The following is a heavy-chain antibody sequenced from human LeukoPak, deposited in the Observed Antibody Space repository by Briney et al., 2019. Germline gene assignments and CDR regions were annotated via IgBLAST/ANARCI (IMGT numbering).Heavy chain of an antibody. Sequence: GGSLRLSCAASGFTFSSYAMSWVRQAPGKGLEWVSAISGSGGATYYADSVKGRFTISRDNSKNTLYLQMNSLRAEDTAVYYCARHNGSGSYYYLEDWGQGTLVTVSS. J-gene: IGHJ4*02. CDR1: GFTFSSYA. D-gene: IGHD3-10*01. CDR3: ARHNGSGSYYYLED. CDR2: ISGSGGAT. V-gene: IGHV3-23*01.